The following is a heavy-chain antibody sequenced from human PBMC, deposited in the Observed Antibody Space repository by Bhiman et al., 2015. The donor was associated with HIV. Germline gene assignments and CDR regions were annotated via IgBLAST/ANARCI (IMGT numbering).Heavy chain of an antibody. CDR3: AREARSIAAIDYMDV. Sequence: EVQLVESGGGLVQPGGSLRLSCAASGFTFSSFWMNWVRQAPGKGLEWVANIKQDGSEKYYVDSVKGRFTISRDNAKNSLYLQMNSLRAEDTAVYYCAREARSIAAIDYMDVWGKGTTVTVSS. J-gene: IGHJ6*03. D-gene: IGHD6-13*01. V-gene: IGHV3-7*05. CDR1: GFTFSSFW. CDR2: IKQDGSEK.